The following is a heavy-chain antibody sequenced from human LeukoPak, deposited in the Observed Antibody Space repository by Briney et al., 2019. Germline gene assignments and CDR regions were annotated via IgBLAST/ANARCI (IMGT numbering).Heavy chain of an antibody. J-gene: IGHJ4*02. D-gene: IGHD2-15*01. V-gene: IGHV1-69*13. CDR1: GGTFSSYA. Sequence: SVKVSCKASGGTFSSYAISWVRQAPGQGPEWMGGIIPIFGTANYAQKFQGRVTITADESTSTAYMELSSLRSEDTAVYYCARGGYCSGGSCYSLDYWGQGTLVTVSS. CDR3: ARGGYCSGGSCYSLDY. CDR2: IIPIFGTA.